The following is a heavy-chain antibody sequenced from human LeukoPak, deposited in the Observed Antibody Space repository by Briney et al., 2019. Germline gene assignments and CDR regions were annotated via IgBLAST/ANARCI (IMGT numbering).Heavy chain of an antibody. D-gene: IGHD3-22*01. Sequence: SETLSLTCAVSGGSISSSNWWSWVRQPPGKGLEWIGEIYHSGSTNYNPSLKSRVTISVDKSKNQFSLKLSSVTAADTAVYYCARGGGSGYDRTNWFDPWGQGTLVTVSS. CDR1: GGSISSSNW. V-gene: IGHV4-4*02. CDR3: ARGGGSGYDRTNWFDP. CDR2: IYHSGST. J-gene: IGHJ5*02.